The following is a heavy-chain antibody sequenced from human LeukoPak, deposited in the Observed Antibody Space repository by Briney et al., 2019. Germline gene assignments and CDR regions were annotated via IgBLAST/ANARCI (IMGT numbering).Heavy chain of an antibody. V-gene: IGHV3-23*01. CDR3: AKDGYYDSSGSPTGYFDY. J-gene: IGHJ4*02. CDR2: ISGSGGST. Sequence: GGSLRLSCAASGFTFSSYAMSWVRQAPGKGLEWVSGISGSGGSTNYADSVKGRLIISRDNSKNTLYLQMNSLRAEDTAVYYCAKDGYYDSSGSPTGYFDYWGQGTLVTVS. CDR1: GFTFSSYA. D-gene: IGHD3-22*01.